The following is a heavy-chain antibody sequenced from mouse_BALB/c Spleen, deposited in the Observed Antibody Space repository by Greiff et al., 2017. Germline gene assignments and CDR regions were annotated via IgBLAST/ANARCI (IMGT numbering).Heavy chain of an antibody. CDR2: ISYDGSN. J-gene: IGHJ3*01. V-gene: IGHV3-6*02. CDR3: ARDQGVDYDEAWFAY. CDR1: GYSITSGYY. D-gene: IGHD2-4*01. Sequence: EVQLQQSGPGLVKPSQSLSLTCSVTGYSITSGYYWNWIRQFPGNKLEWMGYISYDGSNNYNPSLKNRISITRDTSKNQFFLKLNSVTTEDTATYYCARDQGVDYDEAWFAYWGQGTLVTVSA.